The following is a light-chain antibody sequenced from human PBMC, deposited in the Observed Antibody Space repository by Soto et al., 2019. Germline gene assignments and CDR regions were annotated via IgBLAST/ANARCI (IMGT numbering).Light chain of an antibody. CDR2: DAS. J-gene: IGKJ3*01. CDR3: QQYGSSPGLFT. V-gene: IGKV3-20*01. CDR1: QSVSSTY. Sequence: EIVLTQSPGTLPLSPGDRATLSCRASQSVSSTYLAWYQQKPGQAPRLLIYDASSRATGIPDRFSGSGSGTDFTLTMSRLEPEDFAVYYCQQYGSSPGLFTFGPGTKVDIK.